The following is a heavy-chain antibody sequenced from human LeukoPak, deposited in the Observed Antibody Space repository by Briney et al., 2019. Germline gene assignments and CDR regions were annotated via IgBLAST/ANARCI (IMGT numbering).Heavy chain of an antibody. Sequence: QTGGSLRLSCAASGFTVSNNYMTWVRQAPGKGLEWVSVIYSAGITYYADSVKGRFTISRDNSKNTLYLQMNSLRAEDTAVYYCAREGSRGGWFDPWGQGTLVTVSS. J-gene: IGHJ5*02. CDR1: GFTVSNNY. CDR2: IYSAGIT. D-gene: IGHD3-10*01. V-gene: IGHV3-66*01. CDR3: AREGSRGGWFDP.